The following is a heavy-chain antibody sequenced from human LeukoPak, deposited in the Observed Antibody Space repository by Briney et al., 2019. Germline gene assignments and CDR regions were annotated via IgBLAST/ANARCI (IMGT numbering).Heavy chain of an antibody. CDR1: GFTFSSYA. J-gene: IGHJ6*02. Sequence: GRSLRLSCAASGFTFSSYAMHWVRQAPGKGLEWVSSISSSSSYIYYADSVKGRFTISRDNAKNSLYLQMNSLRAEDTAVYYCARDRFKWGSGPYYGMDVWGQGTTVTVSS. CDR3: ARDRFKWGSGPYYGMDV. CDR2: ISSSSSYI. V-gene: IGHV3-21*01. D-gene: IGHD6-19*01.